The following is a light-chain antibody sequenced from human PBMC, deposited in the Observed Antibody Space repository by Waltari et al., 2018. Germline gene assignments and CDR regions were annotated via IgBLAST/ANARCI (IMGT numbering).Light chain of an antibody. CDR3: QHYYNYPWT. Sequence: AIQMTQSPSSFSASAGDRVTITFRASQTVGSYLAWYQQKPGKPPKLLIFAASTLKSGVPSRFSGSGSGTDFTLTISCLQSEDFATYFCQHYYNYPWTFGQGTKVEVK. CDR2: AAS. V-gene: IGKV1-8*01. J-gene: IGKJ1*01. CDR1: QTVGSY.